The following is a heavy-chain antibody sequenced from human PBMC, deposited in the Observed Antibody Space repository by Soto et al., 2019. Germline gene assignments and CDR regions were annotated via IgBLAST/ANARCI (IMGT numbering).Heavy chain of an antibody. CDR2: IYYSGST. Sequence: SETLSLTCTVSGGSISSYYWSWIRQPPGKGLEWIGYIYYSGSTNYNPSLRSRVTISVDTSKNQFSLKLSSVTAADTAVYYCARGLSIAARLGWFDPPGQGTLVTVS. CDR1: GGSISSYY. D-gene: IGHD6-6*01. J-gene: IGHJ5*02. V-gene: IGHV4-59*12. CDR3: ARGLSIAARLGWFDP.